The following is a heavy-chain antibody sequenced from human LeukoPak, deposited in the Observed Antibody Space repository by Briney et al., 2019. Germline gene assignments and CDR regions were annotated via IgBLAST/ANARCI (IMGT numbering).Heavy chain of an antibody. D-gene: IGHD1-26*01. J-gene: IGHJ4*02. CDR1: GFTFGDYA. V-gene: IGHV3-49*04. Sequence: GRSLRLSCTAYGFTFGDYAMSWVRQAPGKGLDWIGFIRSKTSGGTTEYAASVKGRFTILRDDSKSIAYLQINSLKTEDTAVYYCTRGDGSGSYWGQGTLVTVSS. CDR3: TRGDGSGSY. CDR2: IRSKTSGGTT.